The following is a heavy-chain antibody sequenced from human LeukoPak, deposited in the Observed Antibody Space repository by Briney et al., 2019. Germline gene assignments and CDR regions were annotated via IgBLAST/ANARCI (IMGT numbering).Heavy chain of an antibody. Sequence: PSETLSLTCTVSGGSISSSSYYWGWIRQPPGKGLEWIGSIYYSGSTYYNPSLKSRVTISVDTSKNQFSLKLSSVTAADTAVYYCARDAAVAGGGDAFDIWGQGTMVTVSS. CDR1: GGSISSSSYY. D-gene: IGHD6-19*01. V-gene: IGHV4-39*07. CDR2: IYYSGST. CDR3: ARDAAVAGGGDAFDI. J-gene: IGHJ3*02.